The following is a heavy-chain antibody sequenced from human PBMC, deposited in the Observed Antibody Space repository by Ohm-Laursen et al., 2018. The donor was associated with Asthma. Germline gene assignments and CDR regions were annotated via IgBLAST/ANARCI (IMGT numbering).Heavy chain of an antibody. CDR1: GGTFSSYA. D-gene: IGHD4-17*01. Sequence: SVKVSCKASGGTFSSYAISWVRQAPGQGLEWMGGIIPIFGTANYAQKFQGRVTITADESTSTAYMELSSLRSEDTAVYYCASNPNYGDYQGFDYWGQGTLVTVSS. CDR3: ASNPNYGDYQGFDY. CDR2: IIPIFGTA. J-gene: IGHJ4*02. V-gene: IGHV1-69*13.